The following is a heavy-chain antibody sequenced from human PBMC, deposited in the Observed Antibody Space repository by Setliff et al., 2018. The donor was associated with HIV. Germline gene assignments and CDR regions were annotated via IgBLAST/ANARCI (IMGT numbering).Heavy chain of an antibody. D-gene: IGHD3-22*01. V-gene: IGHV4-4*07. CDR1: GDSVSGYY. CDR3: ARDRIEVLADSPHDVFDI. CDR2: VHNSAGS. Sequence: SETLSLTCAVSGDSVSGYYWSWIRQPAGRGLEWIGRVHNSAGSNYNPSLKSRVTMSVETAKNQLSLKLTAVSAADTAVYYCARDRIEVLADSPHDVFDIWGRGIMVTVSS. J-gene: IGHJ3*02.